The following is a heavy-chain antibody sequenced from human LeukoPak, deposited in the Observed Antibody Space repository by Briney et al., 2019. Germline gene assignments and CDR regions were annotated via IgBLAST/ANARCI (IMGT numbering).Heavy chain of an antibody. CDR3: AKRSGYYYGRRYYFDY. J-gene: IGHJ4*02. Sequence: GGSLRLSCAASGFTFSSYTMHWVRQAPGKGLEWVSAISGSGGSTYYADSVKGRFTISRDNSKNTVYLQMNTLRAEDTAVYYCAKRSGYYYGRRYYFDYWGQGTLVTVSS. CDR2: ISGSGGST. D-gene: IGHD3-22*01. V-gene: IGHV3-23*01. CDR1: GFTFSSYT.